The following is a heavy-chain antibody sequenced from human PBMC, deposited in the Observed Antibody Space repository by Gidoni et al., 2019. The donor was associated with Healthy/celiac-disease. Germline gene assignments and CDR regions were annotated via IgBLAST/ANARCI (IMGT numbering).Heavy chain of an antibody. CDR3: AREMAYSSSWYDAFDI. CDR1: GFTFSSYD. J-gene: IGHJ3*02. CDR2: ISSSGSTI. Sequence: EVQLVESGGGLVQPGGSLRLSCAASGFTFSSYDMNWVRQAPGKGLEWVSYISSSGSTIYYADSVKGRFTISRDNAKNSLYLQMNSLRAEDTAVYYCAREMAYSSSWYDAFDIWGQGTMVTVSS. D-gene: IGHD6-13*01. V-gene: IGHV3-48*03.